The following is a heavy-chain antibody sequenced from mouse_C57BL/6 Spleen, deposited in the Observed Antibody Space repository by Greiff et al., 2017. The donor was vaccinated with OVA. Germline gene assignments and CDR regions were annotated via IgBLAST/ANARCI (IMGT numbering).Heavy chain of an antibody. CDR1: GYTFTSYW. J-gene: IGHJ2*01. V-gene: IGHV1-69*01. D-gene: IGHD2-4*01. Sequence: QVQLQQPGAELVMPGASVKLSCKASGYTFTSYWMHWVKQRPGQGLEWIGEIDPSDSYTNYNQKFKGKSTLTVDKSSSTAYMQLSSLTSEDSAVYYCARGMGLRLFDYWGQGTTLTVSS. CDR3: ARGMGLRLFDY. CDR2: IDPSDSYT.